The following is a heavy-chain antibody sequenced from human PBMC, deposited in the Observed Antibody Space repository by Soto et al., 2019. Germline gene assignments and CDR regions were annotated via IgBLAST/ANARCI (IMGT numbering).Heavy chain of an antibody. J-gene: IGHJ5*02. Sequence: PGGSLRLSCAASGFTFSSYGMHWVRQAPGKGLEWVAVISYDGSNKYYADSVKGRFTISRDNSKNTLYLQMNSLRAEDTAVYYCAKDFLPLKQRSTTGIDPWGQGTLVTVSS. CDR1: GFTFSSYG. D-gene: IGHD1-1*01. CDR2: ISYDGSNK. CDR3: AKDFLPLKQRSTTGIDP. V-gene: IGHV3-30*18.